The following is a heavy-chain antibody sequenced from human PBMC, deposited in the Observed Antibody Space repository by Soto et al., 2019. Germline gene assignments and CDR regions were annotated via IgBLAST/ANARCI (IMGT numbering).Heavy chain of an antibody. Sequence: ASVKVSCKASGGTFSSYAISWVRQAPGQGLEWMGGIIPIFGTANYAQKFQGRVTITADESTSTAYMELSSLRSEDTAVYYCARSKGEMATIGDAFDIWGQGTMVTVSS. V-gene: IGHV1-69*13. D-gene: IGHD3-16*01. CDR1: GGTFSSYA. CDR2: IIPIFGTA. J-gene: IGHJ3*02. CDR3: ARSKGEMATIGDAFDI.